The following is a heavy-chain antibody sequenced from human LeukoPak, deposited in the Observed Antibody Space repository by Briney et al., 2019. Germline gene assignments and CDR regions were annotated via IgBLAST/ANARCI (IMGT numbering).Heavy chain of an antibody. V-gene: IGHV3-48*01. CDR1: GFTFSSYA. Sequence: PGWALRLSCAAPGFTFSSYAMSGVRQAPGKGLEWVAYISDRGSTIFYADSVKGRFTISRDNAKNSLYLHMDSLRADDTAVYYCARDQSGWYLGFDIWGQGTMVTVPS. J-gene: IGHJ3*02. CDR2: ISDRGSTI. CDR3: ARDQSGWYLGFDI. D-gene: IGHD6-19*01.